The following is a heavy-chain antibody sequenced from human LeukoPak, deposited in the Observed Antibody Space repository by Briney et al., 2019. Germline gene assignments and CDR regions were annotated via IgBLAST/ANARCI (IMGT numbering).Heavy chain of an antibody. J-gene: IGHJ6*03. Sequence: PSETLSLTCTVSGGSISSSSYYWGWIRQPPGKGLEWIGSIYYSGSAYYNPSLKSRVTISVDTSKNQFSLKLSSVTAADTAVYYCARERYYYYYMDVWGKGTTVTVSS. CDR3: ARERYYYYYMDV. V-gene: IGHV4-39*07. CDR2: IYYSGSA. CDR1: GGSISSSSYY.